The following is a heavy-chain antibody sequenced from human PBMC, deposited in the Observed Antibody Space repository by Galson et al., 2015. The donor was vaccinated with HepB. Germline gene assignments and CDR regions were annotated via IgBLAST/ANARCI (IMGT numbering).Heavy chain of an antibody. CDR1: GDTFSRHA. CDR3: LTDACID. CDR2: IIPILDCA. Sequence: VKLPCQASGDTFSRHAISWVRHATGHGLEYEGRIIPILDCAISAPNFQGRVTITADKSTSPAFLEFNDLQSDDTAVFYCLTDACIDWGQGTLVTVSS. V-gene: IGHV1-69*10. J-gene: IGHJ4*02. D-gene: IGHD2-8*01.